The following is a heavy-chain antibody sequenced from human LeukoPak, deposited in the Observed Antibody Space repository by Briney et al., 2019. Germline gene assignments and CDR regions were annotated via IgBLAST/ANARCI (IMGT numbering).Heavy chain of an antibody. Sequence: GASVKVSCKASGYTFTGYYMHWVRQAPGQGLEWMGWINPNSGGADYAQKFQGRVTMTRDTSISTAYMELSSLRSDDTAMYYCARDGIYSRSFDAFDIWGQGTMVTVSS. CDR2: INPNSGGA. D-gene: IGHD6-13*01. CDR1: GYTFTGYY. V-gene: IGHV1-2*02. CDR3: ARDGIYSRSFDAFDI. J-gene: IGHJ3*02.